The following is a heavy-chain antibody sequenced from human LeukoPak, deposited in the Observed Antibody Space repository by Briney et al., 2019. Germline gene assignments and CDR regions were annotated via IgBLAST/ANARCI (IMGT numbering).Heavy chain of an antibody. CDR3: ARADKGICDY. CDR1: GGSVSSYY. J-gene: IGHJ4*02. V-gene: IGHV4-59*02. D-gene: IGHD6-13*01. Sequence: PSETLSLTCTVSGGSVSSYYWSWIRQPPGKGLEWIGYIYDSGSTNYNPSLKSRVTISVDTSKNQFSLKLSSVTAADTAVYYCARADKGICDYWGQGTLVTVSS. CDR2: IYDSGST.